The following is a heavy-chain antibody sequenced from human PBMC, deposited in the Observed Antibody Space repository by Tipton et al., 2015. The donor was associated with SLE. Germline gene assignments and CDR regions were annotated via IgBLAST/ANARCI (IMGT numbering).Heavy chain of an antibody. V-gene: IGHV4-39*07. CDR2: IYYSGST. J-gene: IGHJ4*02. CDR1: GGSISSSSYY. Sequence: TLSLTCTVSGGSISSSSYYWGWIRQPPGKGLEWIGNIYYSGSTYYNPSLKSRVTISVDTSKNQFSLKLSSVTAADTAVYYCARDKSMGGYFDYWGQGTLVTVSS. D-gene: IGHD1-26*01. CDR3: ARDKSMGGYFDY.